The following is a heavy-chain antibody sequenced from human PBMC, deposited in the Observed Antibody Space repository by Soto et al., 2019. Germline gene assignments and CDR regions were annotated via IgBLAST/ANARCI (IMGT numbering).Heavy chain of an antibody. D-gene: IGHD3-22*01. CDR1: GFTFSSYG. CDR2: ISYDGSNK. J-gene: IGHJ4*02. Sequence: GGSLRLSCAASGFTFSSYGMHWVRQAPGKGLEWVAVISYDGSNKYYADSVKGRFTISRDNSKNTLYLQMNSLRAEDTAVYYCGPQTYYYDSSGYPPAAWDWGQGTLVTVSS. V-gene: IGHV3-30*03. CDR3: GPQTYYYDSSGYPPAAWD.